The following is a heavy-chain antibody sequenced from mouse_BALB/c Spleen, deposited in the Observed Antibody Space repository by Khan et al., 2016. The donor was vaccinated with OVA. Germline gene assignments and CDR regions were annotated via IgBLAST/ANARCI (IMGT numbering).Heavy chain of an antibody. CDR3: TRRGVVGLFAY. Sequence: VQLQQSGAELAKPGASVKMSCTASGYTFTTYWIHWIKQRPGQGLEWIGYINPSTGYTEYNKKFKDKATLTADESSSTAYIQLNRLTSADSAVYYCTRRGVVGLFAYWGQGTLVTVSA. CDR1: GYTFTTYW. J-gene: IGHJ3*01. V-gene: IGHV1-7*01. CDR2: INPSTGYT. D-gene: IGHD1-3*01.